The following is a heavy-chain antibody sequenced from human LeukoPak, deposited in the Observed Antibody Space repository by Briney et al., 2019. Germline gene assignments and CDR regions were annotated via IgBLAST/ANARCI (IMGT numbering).Heavy chain of an antibody. J-gene: IGHJ1*01. Sequence: GGSLRLSCAASGFTFSSYAMHWVRQAPGKGLEWVAAISHDGSNKYHEDSVKGRFTISRDNSKNTVYLQMNSLRAEDTAVYFCAGSPKYSSSWFEYFQHWGQGTLVTVSS. CDR2: ISHDGSNK. V-gene: IGHV3-30*01. CDR1: GFTFSSYA. D-gene: IGHD6-13*01. CDR3: AGSPKYSSSWFEYFQH.